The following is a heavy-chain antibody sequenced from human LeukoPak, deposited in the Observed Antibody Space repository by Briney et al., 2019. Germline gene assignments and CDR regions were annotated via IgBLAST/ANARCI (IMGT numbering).Heavy chain of an antibody. CDR1: GYTFTSYG. V-gene: IGHV1-69*13. J-gene: IGHJ4*02. Sequence: SVKVSCKASGYTFTSYGISWVRQAPGQGLEWMGGIIPIFGTANYAQKFQGRVTITADESTSTAYMELSSLRSEDTAVYYCARDLYYDYVWGSYRSFDYWGQGTLVTVSS. D-gene: IGHD3-16*02. CDR3: ARDLYYDYVWGSYRSFDY. CDR2: IIPIFGTA.